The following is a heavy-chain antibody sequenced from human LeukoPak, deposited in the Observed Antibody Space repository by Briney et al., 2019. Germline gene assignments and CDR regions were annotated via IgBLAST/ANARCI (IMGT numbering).Heavy chain of an antibody. J-gene: IGHJ6*03. D-gene: IGHD6-13*01. CDR1: GYTFTGYY. Sequence: ASVKVSCKASGYTFTGYYMHWVRQAPGQGLEWMGWIDPNSGGTNYAQKLQGRVTMTTDTSTSTAYMELRSLRSDDTAVYYCARVGVLLLVPNYYYYMDVWGKGTTVTVSS. CDR2: IDPNSGGT. CDR3: ARVGVLLLVPNYYYYMDV. V-gene: IGHV1-2*02.